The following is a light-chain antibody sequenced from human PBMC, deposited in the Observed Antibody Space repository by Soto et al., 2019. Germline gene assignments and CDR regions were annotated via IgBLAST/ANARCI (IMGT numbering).Light chain of an antibody. CDR3: AAWDDSLSGWV. Sequence: QPVLTQPPSASGTPGQRVTISCSGSSSNIGSNTVNWYQQLPGTAPKLLIYSNDQRPSGVPDRFSGSKSGTSVSLAISGLQSEDEADYYCAAWDDSLSGWVIGGGTQLTVL. V-gene: IGLV1-44*01. CDR1: SSNIGSNT. CDR2: SND. J-gene: IGLJ7*01.